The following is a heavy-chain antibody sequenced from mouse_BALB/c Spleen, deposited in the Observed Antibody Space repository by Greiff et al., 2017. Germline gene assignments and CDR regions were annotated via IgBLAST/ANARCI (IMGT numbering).Heavy chain of an antibody. CDR3: ARCRGSSSYAMDY. V-gene: IGHV1-4*02. CDR2: INPSSGYT. J-gene: IGHJ4*01. CDR1: GYTFTSYT. D-gene: IGHD1-1*01. Sequence: VQLQQSAAELARPGASVKMSCKASGYTFTSYTMHWVKQRPGQGLEWIGYINPSSGYTEYNQKFKDKTTLTADKSSSTAYMQLSSLTSEDSAVYYCARCRGSSSYAMDYWGQGTSVTVSS.